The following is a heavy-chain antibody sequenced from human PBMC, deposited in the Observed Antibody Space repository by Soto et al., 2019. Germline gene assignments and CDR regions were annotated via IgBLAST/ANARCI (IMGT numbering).Heavy chain of an antibody. V-gene: IGHV1-69*13. J-gene: IGHJ4*02. CDR3: ARERLYDSSGYYYS. D-gene: IGHD3-22*01. CDR1: GGTFSRYA. CDR2: IIPIFGTA. Sequence: GGPVKGSCKGSGGTFSRYAISWGRQGPGQGLEWMGGIIPIFGTANYAQKFQGRVTITADESTSTAYMELSSLRSEDTAVYYCARERLYDSSGYYYSWGQGTLVTVSS.